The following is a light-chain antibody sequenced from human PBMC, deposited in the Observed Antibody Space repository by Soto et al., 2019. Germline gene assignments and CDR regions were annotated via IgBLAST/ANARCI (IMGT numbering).Light chain of an antibody. Sequence: EIVMTQSPATLSVSPGERATLSCRASQSVSSNLAWYQQKPGQAPRLLIYGASTRATGIPARFSGSGSGTAFTLTIRSLQSEDFAVYYCQQYNNWPPMYTFGQGTQLEIK. CDR3: QQYNNWPPMYT. J-gene: IGKJ2*01. CDR2: GAS. CDR1: QSVSSN. V-gene: IGKV3-15*01.